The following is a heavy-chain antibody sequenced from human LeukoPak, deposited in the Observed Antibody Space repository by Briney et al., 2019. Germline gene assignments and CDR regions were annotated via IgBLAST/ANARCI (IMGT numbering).Heavy chain of an antibody. V-gene: IGHV1-2*02. CDR2: INPNSGGT. CDR3: ARGRGGTVTTNLNWFDS. Sequence: ASVKVSCKASGYTFTGYYMHWVRQAPGQGLEWMGWINPNSGGTNYAQKFQGRVTMTRDSSISTAYMELSRLRSDDTAVYYCARGRGGTVTTNLNWFDSWGQGTLVTVSS. D-gene: IGHD4-17*01. CDR1: GYTFTGYY. J-gene: IGHJ5*01.